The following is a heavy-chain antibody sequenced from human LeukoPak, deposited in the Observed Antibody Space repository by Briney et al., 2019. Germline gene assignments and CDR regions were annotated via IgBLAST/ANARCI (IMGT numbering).Heavy chain of an antibody. V-gene: IGHV4-31*02. CDR3: ARDSTWAPRGGGFDF. CDR2: IYYSGNT. Sequence: LRLSCAASGFTFSSYEMNWVRQHPGKGLEWIGYIYYSGNTYYNPSLKSRVTISVDTSKNQFSLKLSSVTAADTAVYYCARDSTWAPRGGGFDFWGQGTLVTVSS. D-gene: IGHD3-10*01. J-gene: IGHJ4*02. CDR1: GFTFSSYE.